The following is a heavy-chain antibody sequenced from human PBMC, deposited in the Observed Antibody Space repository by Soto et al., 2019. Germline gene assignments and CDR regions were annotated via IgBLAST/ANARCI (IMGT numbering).Heavy chain of an antibody. J-gene: IGHJ5*02. CDR3: ARGMSDGFGEVS. CDR1: GYTFTNDD. V-gene: IGHV1-8*02. Sequence: QVQLVQSGAEVKKPGASVKVSCKPSGYTFTNDDINWVRQAAVQGLEWIGWMSPNSGNTGYAQKFQGRVTLTRDTSISTAYMELSSLRSEDTAVYYCARGMSDGFGEVSWGQGTLVTVSS. CDR2: MSPNSGNT. D-gene: IGHD3-10*01.